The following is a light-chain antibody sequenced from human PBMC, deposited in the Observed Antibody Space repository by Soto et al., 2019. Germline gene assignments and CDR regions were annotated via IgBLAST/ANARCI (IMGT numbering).Light chain of an antibody. V-gene: IGLV8-61*01. Sequence: QTVVTQEPSFSVSPGGTVTLTCGLSSGSVSTNYYPSWYQQTPGQAPRTLIYSTNTRSSGVPARFSGSILGKKAALTITGAQADDESDYYCVLYIGSGIVVFGGGTKLTVL. CDR3: VLYIGSGIVV. CDR2: STN. J-gene: IGLJ2*01. CDR1: SGSVSTNYY.